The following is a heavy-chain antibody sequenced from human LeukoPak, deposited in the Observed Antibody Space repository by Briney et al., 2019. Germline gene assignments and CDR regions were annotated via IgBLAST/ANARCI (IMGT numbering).Heavy chain of an antibody. V-gene: IGHV3-48*03. CDR3: ARDRLYCGGDCYQLDL. D-gene: IGHD2-21*02. CDR2: ISSSGSTI. J-gene: IGHJ2*01. CDR1: GFTFSSYE. Sequence: GGSLRLSCAASGFTFSSYEMNWVGQAQGKGLEGVSYISSSGSTIYYADSVKGRFTISRDNAKNSLYLQMNSLRAEDTAVYYCARDRLYCGGDCYQLDLWGRGTLVTVSS.